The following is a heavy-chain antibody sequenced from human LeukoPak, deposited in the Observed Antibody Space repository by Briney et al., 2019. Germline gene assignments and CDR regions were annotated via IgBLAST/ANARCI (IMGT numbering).Heavy chain of an antibody. J-gene: IGHJ6*02. CDR1: GGSFSGCY. D-gene: IGHD3-3*01. CDR2: INHSGST. V-gene: IGHV4-34*01. Sequence: SETLSLTCAVYGGSFSGCYWSWIRQPPGKGLEWIGEINHSGSTNYNPSLKSRVTISVDTSKNQFSLKLSSVTAADTAVYYCARGRVQDFWSGYLIYYYYGMDVWGQGTTVTVSS. CDR3: ARGRVQDFWSGYLIYYYYGMDV.